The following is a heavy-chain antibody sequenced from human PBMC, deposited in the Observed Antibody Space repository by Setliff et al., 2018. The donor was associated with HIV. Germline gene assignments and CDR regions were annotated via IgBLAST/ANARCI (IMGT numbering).Heavy chain of an antibody. CDR2: FYYSGNT. J-gene: IGHJ4*02. D-gene: IGHD4-4*01. CDR3: AREPDSIPYDY. CDR1: GGSISSSSYY. Sequence: PSETLSLTCTVSGGSISSSSYYWGWIRQPPGKGLEWIGSFYYSGNTYYNPSLKSRVTISVDASRNQFSLKLNSATAADTAVYYCAREPDSIPYDYWGQGTLVTVSS. V-gene: IGHV4-39*07.